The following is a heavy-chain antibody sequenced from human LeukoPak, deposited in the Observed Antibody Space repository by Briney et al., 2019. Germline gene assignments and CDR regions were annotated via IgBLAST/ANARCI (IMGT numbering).Heavy chain of an antibody. V-gene: IGHV3-23*01. CDR3: AKDRWSSYYYDSSGYAFDY. Sequence: GGSLRLSCAASGFTFSSYAMSWVRQAPGKGLEWVSAISGSGGGTYYADSVKGRFTISRDNSKNTLYLQMNSLRAEDTAVYYCAKDRWSSYYYDSSGYAFDYWGQGTLVTVSS. CDR1: GFTFSSYA. J-gene: IGHJ4*02. D-gene: IGHD3-22*01. CDR2: ISGSGGGT.